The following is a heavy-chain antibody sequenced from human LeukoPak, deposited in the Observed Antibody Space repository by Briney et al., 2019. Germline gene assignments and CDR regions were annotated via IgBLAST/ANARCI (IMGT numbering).Heavy chain of an antibody. J-gene: IGHJ4*02. CDR3: ASSLTGTPSY. V-gene: IGHV3-48*03. D-gene: IGHD1-20*01. CDR2: ISSSGSTI. CDR1: GFPFRSYK. Sequence: GGPLSLPCAAPGFPFRSYKMNWFRQAPGKGLEWVSYISSSGSTIYYADSVKGRFTISRDNAKNSLYLQMNSLRAEDTAVYYCASSLTGTPSYWGQGTLVTVSS.